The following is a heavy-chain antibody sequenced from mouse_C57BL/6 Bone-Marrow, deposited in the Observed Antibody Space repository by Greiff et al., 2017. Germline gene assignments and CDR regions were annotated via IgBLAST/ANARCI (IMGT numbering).Heavy chain of an antibody. CDR3: TATTVVERDD. CDR2: IDPENGDT. Sequence: VQLQQPGAELVRPGASVKLSCTASGFNIKDDYMHWVKQRPEQGLEWIGWIDPENGDTEYASKFQGKATITADTSSNTASLQLSSLPSEDTAVFYCTATTVVERDDWGQGTTLTVSS. V-gene: IGHV14-4*01. D-gene: IGHD1-1*01. CDR1: GFNIKDDY. J-gene: IGHJ2*01.